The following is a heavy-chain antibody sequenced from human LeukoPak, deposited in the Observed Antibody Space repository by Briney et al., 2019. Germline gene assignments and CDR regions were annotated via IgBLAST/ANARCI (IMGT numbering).Heavy chain of an antibody. V-gene: IGHV4-59*08. Sequence: SSETLSLTCTVSGDSISSYYWSWIRQPPGKGLEWIGYIYYSGSTNYNPSLKSRVTISVDTSKNQFSLKLSSVTAADTAVYYCARRQIYFDYWGQGTLVTVSS. CDR1: GDSISSYY. CDR3: ARRQIYFDY. J-gene: IGHJ4*02. CDR2: IYYSGST.